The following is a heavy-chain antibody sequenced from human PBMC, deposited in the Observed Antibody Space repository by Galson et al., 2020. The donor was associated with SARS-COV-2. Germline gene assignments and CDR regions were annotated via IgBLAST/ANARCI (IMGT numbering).Heavy chain of an antibody. J-gene: IGHJ6*03. CDR2: IYYSGST. Sequence: SEPLSLTFTAAAATISSYYWTWIRQPPAKGLEWIWYIYYSGSTNYNPSLKSRVTISVDTSKNQFSLKLSSVTAADTAVYYCARSGYYYMDVWGKGTTVTISS. D-gene: IGHD1-26*01. CDR3: ARSGYYYMDV. V-gene: IGHV4-59*01. CDR1: AATISSYY.